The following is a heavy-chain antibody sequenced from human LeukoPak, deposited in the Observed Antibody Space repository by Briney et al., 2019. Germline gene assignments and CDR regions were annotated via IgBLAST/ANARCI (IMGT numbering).Heavy chain of an antibody. CDR1: GYTFTGYY. J-gene: IGHJ4*02. V-gene: IGHV1-2*02. CDR3: ARDRSAGYSSGWYVN. CDR2: INPNSGGT. D-gene: IGHD6-19*01. Sequence: ASVKVSCKASGYTFTGYYMHWVRQAPGQGLEWMGWINPNSGGTNYAQKFQGRVTMTRYTSISTAYMELSRLRSDDTAVYYCARDRSAGYSSGWYVNWGQGTLVTVSS.